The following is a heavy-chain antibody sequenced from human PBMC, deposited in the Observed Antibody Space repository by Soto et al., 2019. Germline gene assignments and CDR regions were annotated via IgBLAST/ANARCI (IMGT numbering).Heavy chain of an antibody. CDR3: ARQYGGYEYYFDY. D-gene: IGHD5-12*01. Sequence: QVQLQESGPGLLKPSQTLSLSCTVSGGSVNSGDYYWSWIRQPPGKGLEWIGYIYYGGITSSNPSLKSQLTISIDTSKNQFSLKLDSVTAADTAVYYCARQYGGYEYYFDYWGQGTLVTVSS. J-gene: IGHJ4*02. V-gene: IGHV4-30-4*01. CDR2: IYYGGIT. CDR1: GGSVNSGDYY.